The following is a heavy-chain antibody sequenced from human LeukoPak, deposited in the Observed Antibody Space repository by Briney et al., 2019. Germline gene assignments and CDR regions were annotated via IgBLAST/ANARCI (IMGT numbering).Heavy chain of an antibody. CDR1: GGSISSYY. V-gene: IGHV4-4*07. J-gene: IGHJ5*02. D-gene: IGHD5-12*01. Sequence: SETLSLTCTVSGGSISSYYWSWIRQPAGKGLEWIGRIYTSGSNNYNPSLKSRVTMSVDTSKNQFYLKLSSVTAADTAVYYCARVIGQQYDEYSGYTNWFDPWGEGTLLTVSS. CDR2: IYTSGSN. CDR3: ARVIGQQYDEYSGYTNWFDP.